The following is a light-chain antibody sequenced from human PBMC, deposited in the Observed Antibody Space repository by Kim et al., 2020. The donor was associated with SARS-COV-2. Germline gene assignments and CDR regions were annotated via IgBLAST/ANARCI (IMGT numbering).Light chain of an antibody. Sequence: SPGERATLSWRASQSFSSSYLAWYQQKPGQAPGLLIYGATTRATGVADRFSGSGSGTEFTLTISGLEPEDVAVYYCQQYRISPWTFGQGTKVDIK. V-gene: IGKV3-20*01. J-gene: IGKJ1*01. CDR3: QQYRISPWT. CDR1: QSFSSSY. CDR2: GAT.